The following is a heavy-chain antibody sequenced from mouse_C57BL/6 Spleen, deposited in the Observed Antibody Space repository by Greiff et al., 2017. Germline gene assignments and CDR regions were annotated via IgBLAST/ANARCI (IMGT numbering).Heavy chain of an antibody. D-gene: IGHD1-1*01. CDR2: IHPNSGST. CDR1: GYTFTSYW. J-gene: IGHJ4*01. Sequence: VKLMESGAELVKPGASVKLSCKASGYTFTSYWMHWVKQRPGQGLEWIGMIHPNSGSTNYNEKFKSKATLTVDKSSSTAYMQLSSLTSEDSAVYYCARKEDYYGSSYNYAMDYWGQGTSVTVSS. V-gene: IGHV1-64*01. CDR3: ARKEDYYGSSYNYAMDY.